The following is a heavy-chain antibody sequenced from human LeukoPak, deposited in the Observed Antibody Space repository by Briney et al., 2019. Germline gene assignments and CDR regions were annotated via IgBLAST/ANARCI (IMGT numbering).Heavy chain of an antibody. Sequence: GGSLRLSCVASGLTLGNHWMSWVRQAPGKGLEWVANIKQDESKTYYVDSVKGRFTISRDNAKNSLYLQINSLRAEDTAVYYCARETSLYCSGNDCYWAFDRWGQGTLVTVSS. J-gene: IGHJ5*02. CDR1: GLTLGNHW. CDR3: ARETSLYCSGNDCYWAFDR. D-gene: IGHD2-2*01. V-gene: IGHV3-7*01. CDR2: IKQDESKT.